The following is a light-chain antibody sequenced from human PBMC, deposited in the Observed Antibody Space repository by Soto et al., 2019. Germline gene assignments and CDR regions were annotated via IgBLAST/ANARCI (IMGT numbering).Light chain of an antibody. CDR2: SNN. CDR3: AAWDDSLNGYV. V-gene: IGLV1-44*01. Sequence: QSVLTKPPSASGTPGQRGTISCSGSSTNIGSNTVNWYQQLPGTAPKLLIYSNNQRPSGVPDRFSGSKSGTSASLAISGLQAEDEADYYCAAWDDSLNGYVFGTGTKLTVL. CDR1: STNIGSNT. J-gene: IGLJ1*01.